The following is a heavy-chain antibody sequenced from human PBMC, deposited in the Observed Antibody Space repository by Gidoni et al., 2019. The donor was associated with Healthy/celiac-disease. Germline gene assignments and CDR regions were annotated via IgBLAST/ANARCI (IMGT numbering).Heavy chain of an antibody. CDR2: IFSNDEK. Sequence: QVTLKESGPVLVKPTETLTLTCTVSGFSLSNARMGVSWIRQPPGKALEWLAHIFSNDEKSYSTSLKSRLTISKDTSKSQVVLTMTNMDPVDTATYYCARIQGYCSGGSCHYYFDYWGQGTLVTVSS. CDR1: GFSLSNARMG. CDR3: ARIQGYCSGGSCHYYFDY. V-gene: IGHV2-26*01. D-gene: IGHD2-15*01. J-gene: IGHJ4*02.